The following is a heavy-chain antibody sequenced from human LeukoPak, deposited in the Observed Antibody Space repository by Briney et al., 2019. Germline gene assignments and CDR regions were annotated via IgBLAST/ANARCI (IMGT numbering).Heavy chain of an antibody. Sequence: GGSLRLSCTTSGITFSNSWMSWVRQAPGKGLEWVANIKQDGSEKYYVDSVKGRFTISRDNAKNSLYLQMNSLRAEDTAVYYCARDSPHWSWGQGTLVTVSS. CDR3: ARDSPHWS. V-gene: IGHV3-7*01. J-gene: IGHJ5*02. CDR1: GITFSNSW. CDR2: IKQDGSEK.